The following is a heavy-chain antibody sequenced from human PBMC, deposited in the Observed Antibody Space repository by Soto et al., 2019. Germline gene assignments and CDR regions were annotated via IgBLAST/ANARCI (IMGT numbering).Heavy chain of an antibody. V-gene: IGHV3-73*01. D-gene: IGHD1-26*01. CDR2: IRSKANSYAT. CDR3: IRQFGSGNYFNAFDL. Sequence: HPGGSLRLSCAASGFTFSGSAMHWVRQASGKGLEWVGRIRSKANSYATAYAASVKGRFTISRDDSNNTAYLQMNSLKTEDTAVYYCIRQFGSGNYFNAFDLWGQGTMVTVSS. J-gene: IGHJ3*01. CDR1: GFTFSGSA.